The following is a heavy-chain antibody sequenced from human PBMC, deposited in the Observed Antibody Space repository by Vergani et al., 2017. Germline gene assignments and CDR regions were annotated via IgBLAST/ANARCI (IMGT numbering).Heavy chain of an antibody. CDR2: IRTTAHGGTA. CDR3: AKGEGATPDTALTS. V-gene: IGHV3-49*03. J-gene: IGHJ4*02. Sequence: EEQLVESGGGLVQPGRSLRLSCTASGFTFGDYAMSWFRQAPGKGLEWVGFIRTTAHGGTAEYAASVKGRFTISRDDSKNIAYLQMNSLKTEDTAVYYCAKGEGATPDTALTSWGQGTLVTVSS. D-gene: IGHD1-26*01. CDR1: GFTFGDYA.